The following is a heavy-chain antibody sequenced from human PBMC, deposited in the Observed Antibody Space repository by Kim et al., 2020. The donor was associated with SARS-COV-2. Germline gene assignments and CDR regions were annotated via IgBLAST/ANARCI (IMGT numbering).Heavy chain of an antibody. V-gene: IGHV4-59*02. J-gene: IGHJ6*02. D-gene: IGHD2-2*01. CDR1: GGSVTSHY. CDR2: ILYGGDT. Sequence: SETLSLTCTVSGGSVTSHYWSWSRQSPGKGLEWIGSILYGGDTNYNPFLRSRLTISLDTSKNEFSLKMSSMTAADTAIYYCARGGVPGVWGQGTTGIVSS. CDR3: ARGGVPGV.